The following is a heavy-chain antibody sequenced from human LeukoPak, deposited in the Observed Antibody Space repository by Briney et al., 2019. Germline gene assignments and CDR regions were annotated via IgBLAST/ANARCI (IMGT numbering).Heavy chain of an antibody. CDR2: ISAYNGNT. CDR3: ARQVDTSMALPDY. D-gene: IGHD5-18*01. V-gene: IGHV1-18*01. J-gene: IGHJ4*02. Sequence: ASVKVSCKASGYTFTSYDINWVRQATGQGLEWMGWISAYNGNTNSAQKVQGRVTLTTDTSTSTAYMELRSLRSDDTAVYYCARQVDTSMALPDYWGQGTLVTVSS. CDR1: GYTFTSYD.